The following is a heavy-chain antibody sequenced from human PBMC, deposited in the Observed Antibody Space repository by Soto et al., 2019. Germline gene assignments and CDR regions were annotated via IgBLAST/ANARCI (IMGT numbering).Heavy chain of an antibody. J-gene: IGHJ6*02. CDR2: IYYSGIT. V-gene: IGHV4-31*03. CDR3: ARALVTDYNSRDYHYYFAMDV. CDR1: GAYISSGGYY. Sequence: SETLSLTCTVSGAYISSGGYYYSWIRQHPGKGLEWIGYIYYSGITNYNPSLKSRVTISVDMSKNQFSLILASVTAADTAVYYCARALVTDYNSRDYHYYFAMDVWGQGTSVTVSS. D-gene: IGHD3-22*01.